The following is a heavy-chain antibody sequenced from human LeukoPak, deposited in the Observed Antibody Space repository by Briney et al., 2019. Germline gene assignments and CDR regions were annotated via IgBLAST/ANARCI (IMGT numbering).Heavy chain of an antibody. CDR2: IYACGST. V-gene: IGHV3-66*01. J-gene: IGHJ4*02. D-gene: IGHD2-2*01. CDR3: ARAVVGTSCYGY. CDR1: GFTLSRNY. Sequence: PGGSLRLSCAASGFTLSRNYMSWVRQAPGKGLEWVAVIYACGSTHYEDSVKGRFTISRDNSKNTLYLQMNSLTGEDTAVYYCARAVVGTSCYGYWGQGTLVTVSS.